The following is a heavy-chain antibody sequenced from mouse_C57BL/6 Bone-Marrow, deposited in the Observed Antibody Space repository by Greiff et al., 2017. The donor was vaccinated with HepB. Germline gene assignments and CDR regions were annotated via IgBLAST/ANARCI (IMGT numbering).Heavy chain of an antibody. CDR3: ARRDLWGFAY. V-gene: IGHV3-1*01. Sequence: EVQRVESGPGMVKPSQSLSLTCTVTGYSITSGYDWHWIRHFPGNKLEWMGYISYSGSTNYNPSLKSRISITHDTSKNHFFLKLNSVTTEDTATYYCARRDLWGFAYWGQGTLVTVSA. D-gene: IGHD1-1*01. J-gene: IGHJ3*01. CDR2: ISYSGST. CDR1: GYSITSGYD.